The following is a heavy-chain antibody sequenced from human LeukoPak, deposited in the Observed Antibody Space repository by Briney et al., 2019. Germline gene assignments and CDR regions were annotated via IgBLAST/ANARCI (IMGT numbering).Heavy chain of an antibody. D-gene: IGHD3-22*01. J-gene: IGHJ3*02. CDR3: AIYKKDSYDSSGYYYLAFDI. V-gene: IGHV6-1*01. CDR2: TYYRPKWYN. Sequence: PSQTLSLTCAIYGDSVTSNSATWNWIRQSPSRGLEGLGRTYYRPKWYNDYAGSVKSRKTSIPETCKNQFSLKLSSVTAADTAVYYCAIYKKDSYDSSGYYYLAFDIWGQGTMVNVSS. CDR1: GDSVTSNSAT.